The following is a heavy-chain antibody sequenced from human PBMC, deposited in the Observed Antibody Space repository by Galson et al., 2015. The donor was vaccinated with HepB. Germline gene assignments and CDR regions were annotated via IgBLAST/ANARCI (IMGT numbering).Heavy chain of an antibody. CDR2: IDAGNGNT. J-gene: IGHJ4*02. D-gene: IGHD3-10*01. CDR3: ARRGVWFGEFTFDY. V-gene: IGHV1-3*01. Sequence: SVKVSCKASGYTFTSYAIHWVRQAPGQGLEWMGWIDAGNGNTKYSQEFQGRVTITRDTSASTAYMDLSSLRSEDTAVYYCARRGVWFGEFTFDYWGQGTLVTASS. CDR1: GYTFTSYA.